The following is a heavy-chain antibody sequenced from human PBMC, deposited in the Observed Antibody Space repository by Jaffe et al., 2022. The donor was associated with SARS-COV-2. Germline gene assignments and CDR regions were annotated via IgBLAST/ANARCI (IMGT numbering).Heavy chain of an antibody. Sequence: QVQLQESGPGLLKPSETLSLTCTVSGYSISNGYYWGWIRQSPGKGLEWIGSMYQSGISTYNPSLKSRVTISVDTSKNQVFLKMSSVTAADTAVYYCARAPGICSGGTCYSFYMDVWGKGTTVTVSS. D-gene: IGHD2-15*01. J-gene: IGHJ6*03. CDR1: GYSISNGYY. CDR3: ARAPGICSGGTCYSFYMDV. V-gene: IGHV4-38-2*02. CDR2: MYQSGIS.